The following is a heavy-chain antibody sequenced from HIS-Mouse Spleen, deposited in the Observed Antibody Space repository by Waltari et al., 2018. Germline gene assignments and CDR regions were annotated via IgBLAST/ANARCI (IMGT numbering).Heavy chain of an antibody. CDR2: IYYSGGT. CDR3: AREIPYSSSWYDWYFDL. D-gene: IGHD6-13*01. V-gene: IGHV4-39*07. CDR1: GGSIRSRSYY. J-gene: IGHJ2*01. Sequence: QLQLQESGPGLVKPSETLSLTCTGPGGSIRSRSYYWGWIRQPPGKGLEWIGSIYYSGGTYYNPSLKSRVTISVDTSKNQFSLKLSSVTAADTAVYYCAREIPYSSSWYDWYFDLWGRGTLVTVSS.